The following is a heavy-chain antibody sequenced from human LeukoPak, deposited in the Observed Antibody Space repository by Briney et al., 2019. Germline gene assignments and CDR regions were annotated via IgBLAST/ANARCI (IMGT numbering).Heavy chain of an antibody. D-gene: IGHD2-2*01. V-gene: IGHV4-30-4*01. CDR3: ARGFGYDFADY. CDR2: ITLYSDTT. CDR1: GGSISSGDHY. Sequence: PSETLSLTCSVSGGSISSGDHYWTWIRQPPGDGLEWMGFITLYSDTTSYNPSLKSRLMISIDTSKNQFSLTLTSVTAADTAVYFCARGFGYDFADYWGQGILVTVSS. J-gene: IGHJ4*02.